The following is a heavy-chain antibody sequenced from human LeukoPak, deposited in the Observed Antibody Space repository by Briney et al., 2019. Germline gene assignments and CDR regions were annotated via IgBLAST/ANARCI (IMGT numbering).Heavy chain of an antibody. J-gene: IGHJ4*02. CDR1: GGTFSSYA. D-gene: IGHD3-3*01. CDR2: IIPIFGTA. CDR3: ARLDDFWSGSNY. Sequence: SVKVSCKASGGTFSSYAISWVRQAPGQGLEWMGRIIPIFGTANYAQKFQGRVTITTDESTSTAYMGLSSLRSEDTAVYYCARLDDFWSGSNYWGQGTLVTVSS. V-gene: IGHV1-69*05.